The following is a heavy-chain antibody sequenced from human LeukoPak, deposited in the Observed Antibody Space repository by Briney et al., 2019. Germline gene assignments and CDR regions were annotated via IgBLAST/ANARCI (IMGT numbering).Heavy chain of an antibody. Sequence: ASVKVSCKASGYTFTSYDINWVRQATGQGLEWMGWMNPNSGNTGYAQKFQGRVTMTRNTSISTAYMELSSLRSEATAVYYCARGGGLAAAGTYYFDYWGQGTLVTVSS. V-gene: IGHV1-8*01. D-gene: IGHD6-13*01. J-gene: IGHJ4*02. CDR1: GYTFTSYD. CDR2: MNPNSGNT. CDR3: ARGGGLAAAGTYYFDY.